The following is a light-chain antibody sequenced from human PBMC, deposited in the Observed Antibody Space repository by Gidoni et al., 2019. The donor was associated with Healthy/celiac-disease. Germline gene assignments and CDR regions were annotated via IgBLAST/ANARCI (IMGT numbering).Light chain of an antibody. Sequence: DIQLTQSPSSLSASVGDRVTITCRASQSISSYLNWYQQKPGKAPELLIYAASSLQSGVPSRFSCSGSGTDFTLTISSLQPEDFATYYCQQSYSTLSLTFGGGTKVEIK. J-gene: IGKJ4*01. V-gene: IGKV1-39*01. CDR1: QSISSY. CDR2: AAS. CDR3: QQSYSTLSLT.